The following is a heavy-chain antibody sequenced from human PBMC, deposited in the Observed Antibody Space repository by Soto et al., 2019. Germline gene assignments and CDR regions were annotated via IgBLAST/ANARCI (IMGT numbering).Heavy chain of an antibody. D-gene: IGHD2-15*01. V-gene: IGHV3-23*01. J-gene: IGHJ3*02. CDR2: ISGSGDGR. CDR1: GFTFSNYV. CDR3: ARSDAGYCSGGSCHHDAFDI. Sequence: PGGSLRLSCDTSGFTFSNYVMTWVRQAPGRGLEWVSSISGSGDGRSYADSVKGRFTISRDNSKNTLYLQMNSLRAEDTAVYYCARSDAGYCSGGSCHHDAFDIWGQGTMVTVSS.